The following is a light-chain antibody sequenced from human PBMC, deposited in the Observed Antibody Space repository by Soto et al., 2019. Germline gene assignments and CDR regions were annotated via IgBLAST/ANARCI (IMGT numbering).Light chain of an antibody. CDR3: GAWDDSLKGPV. V-gene: IGLV1-44*01. CDR2: SNN. CDR1: SSNIGSNT. J-gene: IGLJ2*01. Sequence: QSVLTQPPSASGTPGQRVTISCSGSSSNIGSNTVNWYQQLPGTAPKLLIYSNNQRPSGVPDRFSGSKSGTSASLAISGLQAEDEDDYYGGAWDDSLKGPVFGGGTKLTVL.